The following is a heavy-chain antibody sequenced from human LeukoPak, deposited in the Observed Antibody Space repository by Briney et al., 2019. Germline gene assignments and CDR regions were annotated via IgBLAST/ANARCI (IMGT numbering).Heavy chain of an antibody. Sequence: NPGGSLRLSCAAPGFIFSDYSMNWVRQAPGKGLEWVSSISSGSTYIYYADSVKGRFTISRDNGETSLYLQMSSLRTEDTAVYYCARDFRSGSYSGDYYFDYWGQGTLVTVSS. CDR2: ISSGSTYI. CDR1: GFIFSDYS. V-gene: IGHV3-21*01. CDR3: ARDFRSGSYSGDYYFDY. J-gene: IGHJ4*02. D-gene: IGHD1-26*01.